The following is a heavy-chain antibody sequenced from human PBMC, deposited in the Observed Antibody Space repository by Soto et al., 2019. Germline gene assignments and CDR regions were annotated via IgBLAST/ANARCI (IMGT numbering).Heavy chain of an antibody. CDR3: AREVVPADSVNGCDP. D-gene: IGHD2-2*01. Sequence: GASVKVCCKASVYTFTSYGISWVRQAPGQGLEWMGWISAYNGNTNYAQKFQGRVTMTRNTSISTAYMGMRGLRSKDTAVNCWAREVVPADSVNGCDPWGQETLVTVPA. J-gene: IGHJ5*02. CDR1: VYTFTSYG. V-gene: IGHV1-18*01. CDR2: ISAYNGNT.